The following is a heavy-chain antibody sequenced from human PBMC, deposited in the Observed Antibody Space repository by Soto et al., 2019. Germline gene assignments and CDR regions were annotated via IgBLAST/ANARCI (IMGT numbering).Heavy chain of an antibody. CDR1: GDSVSSSSYS. D-gene: IGHD3-22*01. J-gene: IGHJ5*02. Sequence: SETLSLTCTVSGDSVSSSSYSWGWIRQPPGKGLEWIGSIYYGGSTYNNPSLKSRVTISVDASKNQFSLKLSSVTAADTAVYYCASLPMFYYDSSGALFDPWGQGTLVTVSS. CDR2: IYYGGST. V-gene: IGHV4-39*01. CDR3: ASLPMFYYDSSGALFDP.